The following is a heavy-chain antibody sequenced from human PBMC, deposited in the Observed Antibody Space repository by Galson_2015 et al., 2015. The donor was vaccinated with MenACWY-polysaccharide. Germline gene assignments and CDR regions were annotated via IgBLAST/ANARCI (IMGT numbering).Heavy chain of an antibody. CDR2: ISGSGGST. Sequence: SLRLSCAASGFTFASYAMSWVRQAPGRGLEWVSGISGSGGSTYYVDSVKGRFTISRDPSKNTLYLQMNSLRAEDTAVYYCAEAKYSSSWFGPNFDSWGQGTLVTVTS. CDR3: AEAKYSSSWFGPNFDS. J-gene: IGHJ4*02. D-gene: IGHD6-13*01. V-gene: IGHV3-23*01. CDR1: GFTFASYA.